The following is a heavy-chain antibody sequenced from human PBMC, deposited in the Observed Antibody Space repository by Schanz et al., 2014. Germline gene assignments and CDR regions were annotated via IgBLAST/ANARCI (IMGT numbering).Heavy chain of an antibody. CDR3: ASSGAGYSSSWDFDY. CDR1: RYTFNTYG. D-gene: IGHD6-13*01. CDR2: ISAYTNNT. J-gene: IGHJ4*02. Sequence: QVQLVQSGAEVKKPGASVKVSCEASRYTFNTYGLNWVRQAPGQGLEWMGWISAYTNNTNYAQKVQGRVTMTTDTSTGTAYMELRSLRSEDTAVYYCASSGAGYSSSWDFDYWGQGSLVTVSS. V-gene: IGHV1-18*01.